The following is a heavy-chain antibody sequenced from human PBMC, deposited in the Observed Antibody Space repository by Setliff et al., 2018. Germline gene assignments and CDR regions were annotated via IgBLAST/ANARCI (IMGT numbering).Heavy chain of an antibody. J-gene: IGHJ4*02. CDR3: AKDRVPDGIWEFDS. D-gene: IGHD1-26*01. CDR2: IDQGSRG. CDR1: GFTFRDYS. Sequence: LRLSCATSGFTFRDYSLTWVRQAPGKGLEWVSGIDQGSRGYYPDSMEGRFTISRDNTRNTISLQIDDLRAEDTATYYCAKDRVPDGIWEFDSWGQGLLVTVSS. V-gene: IGHV3-53*01.